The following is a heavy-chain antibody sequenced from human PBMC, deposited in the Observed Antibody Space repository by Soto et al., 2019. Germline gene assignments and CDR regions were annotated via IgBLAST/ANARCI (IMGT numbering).Heavy chain of an antibody. J-gene: IGHJ6*02. V-gene: IGHV1-69*01. Sequence: QVQLVQSGAEVKKPGSSVKVSCKASGGTFSSYAISWVRQAPGQGLEWMGGIIPIFGTANYAQKFQGRVTITTDESTSTAYMELSSLRSEDTAVYYCAAGKDSSGSLYYYYGMDVCGQGTTVTVSS. CDR1: GGTFSSYA. CDR3: AAGKDSSGSLYYYYGMDV. D-gene: IGHD3-22*01. CDR2: IIPIFGTA.